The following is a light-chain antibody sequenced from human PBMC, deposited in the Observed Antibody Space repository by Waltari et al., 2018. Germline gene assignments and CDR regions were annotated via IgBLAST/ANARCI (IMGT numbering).Light chain of an antibody. V-gene: IGKV3-11*01. CDR2: DAF. Sequence: EIVLTQSQATLSLSPGETATLSCRASQSVSTYLAWYQHKPGQAPRLLIYDAFNRATGIPARFSGSGSGTDFTLTISGLEPEDFAVYFCQQRSHLVTFGGGTKVEIK. CDR3: QQRSHLVT. CDR1: QSVSTY. J-gene: IGKJ4*01.